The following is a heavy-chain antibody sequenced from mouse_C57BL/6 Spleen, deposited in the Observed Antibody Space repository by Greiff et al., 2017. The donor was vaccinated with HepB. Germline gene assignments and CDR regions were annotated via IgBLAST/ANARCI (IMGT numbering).Heavy chain of an antibody. J-gene: IGHJ4*01. CDR3: ARGEYDYGRGYYYAMDY. V-gene: IGHV3-6*01. CDR2: ISYDGSN. Sequence: DVKLQESGPGLVKPSQSLSLTCSVTGYSITSGYYWNWIRQFPGNKLEWMGYISYDGSNNYNPSLKNRISITRDTSKNQFFLKLNSVTTEDTATYYCARGEYDYGRGYYYAMDYWGQGTSVTVSS. CDR1: GYSITSGYY. D-gene: IGHD2-4*01.